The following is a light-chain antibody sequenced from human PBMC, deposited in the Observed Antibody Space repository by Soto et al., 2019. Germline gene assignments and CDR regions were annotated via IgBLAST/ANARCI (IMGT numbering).Light chain of an antibody. CDR2: GVN. V-gene: IGLV2-14*01. CDR3: SSKTSSRTPFV. Sequence: QSMLTQPASVSGSPGQSITISCTGTSSDVGGYNYVSWYQQHPGNAPRLMIYGVNNRPSGVPNRFSGSKSGNTASLTISGLQAEDEADYYCSSKTSSRTPFVFGTGTKVTVL. J-gene: IGLJ1*01. CDR1: SSDVGGYNY.